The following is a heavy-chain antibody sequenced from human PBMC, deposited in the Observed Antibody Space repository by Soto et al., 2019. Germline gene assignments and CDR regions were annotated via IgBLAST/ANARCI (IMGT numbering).Heavy chain of an antibody. CDR2: IIPIFGTA. CDR1: GGTFSSYA. D-gene: IGHD4-17*01. Sequence: QVQLVQSGAEVKKPGSSVKVSCKASGGTFSSYAISWVRQAPGQGLEWMGGIIPIFGTANYAQKFQGRVTITAXXSXSXXYMELSSLRSEDTAVYYCARDSGDYGDYTYWYFDLWGRGTLVTVSS. J-gene: IGHJ2*01. V-gene: IGHV1-69*12. CDR3: ARDSGDYGDYTYWYFDL.